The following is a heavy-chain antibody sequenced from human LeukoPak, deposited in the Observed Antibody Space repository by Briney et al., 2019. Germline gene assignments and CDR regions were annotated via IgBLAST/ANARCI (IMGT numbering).Heavy chain of an antibody. D-gene: IGHD2-15*01. CDR3: ARSRYCSGGSCYSGYYYYMDV. CDR1: GGSISSYY. V-gene: IGHV4-4*07. CDR2: IYTSGST. Sequence: SETLSLTCTVSGGSISSYYWSWIRQPAGKGLEWIGRIYTSGSTNYNPSLKSRVTMSVDTSKNQFSLKLSSVTAADTAVYYCARSRYCSGGSCYSGYYYYMDVWGKGTTVTISS. J-gene: IGHJ6*03.